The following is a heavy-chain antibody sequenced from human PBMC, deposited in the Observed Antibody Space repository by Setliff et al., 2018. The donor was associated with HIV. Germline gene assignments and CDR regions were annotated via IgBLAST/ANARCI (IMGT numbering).Heavy chain of an antibody. D-gene: IGHD2-2*01. CDR2: VSPYNGHT. J-gene: IGHJ5*02. CDR3: ARWSCGRTTCYDSPYNWFEP. Sequence: ASVKVSCKASGYTFTNFGVGWVRQAPGQGLEWMGWVSPYNGHTKYAQRFQGRVTMSTDTSTSTIYMELTSLRSDDTAVYYCARWSCGRTTCYDSPYNWFEPWGQGTLVTVSS. V-gene: IGHV1-18*01. CDR1: GYTFTNFG.